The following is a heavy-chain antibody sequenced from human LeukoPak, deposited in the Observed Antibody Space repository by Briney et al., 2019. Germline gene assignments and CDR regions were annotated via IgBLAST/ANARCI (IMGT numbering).Heavy chain of an antibody. J-gene: IGHJ5*02. V-gene: IGHV3-33*06. CDR3: AKDLSYGSLWFDP. Sequence: PGRSLRLSCAASGFTFSSHGMQWVRQAPGKRLEWVALIWYDGSKTNYVDSVMGRFTISRDSSKNTLYLQMDNLRVEDTAVYFCAKDLSYGSLWFDPWGQGTLVTVSS. CDR2: IWYDGSKT. CDR1: GFTFSSHG. D-gene: IGHD3-10*01.